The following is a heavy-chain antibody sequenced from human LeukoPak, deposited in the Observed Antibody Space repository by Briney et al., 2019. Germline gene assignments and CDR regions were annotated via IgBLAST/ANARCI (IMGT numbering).Heavy chain of an antibody. CDR2: INHSGST. Sequence: SETLSLTCAVYGGSFSGYYWSWIRQPPGKGLEWIGEINHSGSTNNNPSLKSRVTISVDTSKNQFSLKLSSVTAADTAVYYCARGWPSLSMSAFDIWGQGTMVTVSS. J-gene: IGHJ3*02. CDR3: ARGWPSLSMSAFDI. CDR1: GGSFSGYY. V-gene: IGHV4-34*01.